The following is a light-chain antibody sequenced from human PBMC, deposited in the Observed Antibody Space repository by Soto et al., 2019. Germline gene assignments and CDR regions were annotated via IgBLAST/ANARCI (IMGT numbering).Light chain of an antibody. CDR2: NAS. Sequence: DTQMTQSPSTLSAFVGDRVTITCRASQSMSGSLAWYQQKPGKAPKLLIYNASYLEGGVPSRFSGSGSGTEFTLTISSLHPDDFATYYCHQYNSYSPYIFCLGTKLEIK. CDR3: HQYNSYSPYI. V-gene: IGKV1-5*01. J-gene: IGKJ2*01. CDR1: QSMSGS.